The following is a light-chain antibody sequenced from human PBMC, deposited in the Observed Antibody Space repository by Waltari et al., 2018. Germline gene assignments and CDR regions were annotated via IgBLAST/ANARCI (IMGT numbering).Light chain of an antibody. V-gene: IGLV1-51*01. J-gene: IGLJ2*01. CDR1: RSNIGSNF. CDR3: DSWDSSLSAVV. CDR2: DNN. Sequence: QSVLTQPPSVSAAPGQQVTISCSGSRSNIGSNFVSWFQQLPGTAPKLFIYDNNKRPSGIPDRFSGSKSGTSATLGITGLQTGDEADYYCDSWDSSLSAVVFGGGTKVTVL.